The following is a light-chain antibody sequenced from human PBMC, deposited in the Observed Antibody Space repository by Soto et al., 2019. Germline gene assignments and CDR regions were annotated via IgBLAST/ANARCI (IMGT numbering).Light chain of an antibody. J-gene: IGLJ1*01. Sequence: QSALTQPPSASGSPGQSVTISCTGTSSDVGGYDFVSWYQQHPGKAPKLMIYKVSKRPSGVPDRFSGSKSGDTASLTVSGLQAEDEADYYCSSFAGDNNPYVFGTGTKVTVL. CDR1: SSDVGGYDF. CDR2: KVS. CDR3: SSFAGDNNPYV. V-gene: IGLV2-8*01.